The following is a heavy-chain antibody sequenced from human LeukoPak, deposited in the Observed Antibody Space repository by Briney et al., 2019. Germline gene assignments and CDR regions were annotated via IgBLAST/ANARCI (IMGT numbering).Heavy chain of an antibody. CDR2: ISSSSSTI. CDR3: ARDPALQGYGGNPYFDY. CDR1: GFTFSSYS. J-gene: IGHJ4*02. D-gene: IGHD4-23*01. V-gene: IGHV3-48*04. Sequence: GGSLRLSCAASGFTFSSYSMNWVRQAPGKGLEWVSYISSSSSTIYYADSVKGRFTISRDNAKNSLYLQMNSLRAEDTAVYYCARDPALQGYGGNPYFDYWGQGTLVTVSS.